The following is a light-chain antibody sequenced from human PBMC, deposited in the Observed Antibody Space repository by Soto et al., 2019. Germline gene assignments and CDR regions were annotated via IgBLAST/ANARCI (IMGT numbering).Light chain of an antibody. Sequence: QSALTQPASVSGSPGQSITISCTGTSSDVGYYNYVSWYQQYPGKAPKLMIYEVSNRPSGVSNRFSGSKSGNTASLTISGLQAEDEADYYCSSYTGSITWLFGGGTKVTVL. J-gene: IGLJ3*02. V-gene: IGLV2-14*01. CDR3: SSYTGSITWL. CDR1: SSDVGYYNY. CDR2: EVS.